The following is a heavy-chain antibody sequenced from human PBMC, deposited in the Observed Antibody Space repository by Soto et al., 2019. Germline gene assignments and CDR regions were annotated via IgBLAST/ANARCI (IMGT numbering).Heavy chain of an antibody. CDR3: AAGSSRGYERGMDV. D-gene: IGHD5-12*01. CDR1: GFTFTSSA. CDR2: IVVGSGNT. Sequence: QMQLVQSGPEVKKPGTSVKVSCKASGFTFTSSAMQWVRQARGQRLEWIGWIVVGSGNTNYAQKFQERVTITRDMXXSTAYMELSSLRSEDTAVYYCAAGSSRGYERGMDVWGQGTTVTVSS. J-gene: IGHJ6*02. V-gene: IGHV1-58*02.